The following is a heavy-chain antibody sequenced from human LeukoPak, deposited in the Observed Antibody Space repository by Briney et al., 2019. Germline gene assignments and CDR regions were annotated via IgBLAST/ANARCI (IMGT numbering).Heavy chain of an antibody. V-gene: IGHV1-8*03. CDR3: ARGVAAAGTFWYLDAFDI. D-gene: IGHD6-13*01. J-gene: IGHJ3*02. CDR2: MNPNSGNT. Sequence: ASVKVSCKASGYTFTGYYMHWVRQATGQGLEWMGWMNPNSGNTGYAQKFQGRVTITRNTSISTAYMELSSLRSEDTAVYYCARGVAAAGTFWYLDAFDIWGQGTMVTVSS. CDR1: GYTFTGYY.